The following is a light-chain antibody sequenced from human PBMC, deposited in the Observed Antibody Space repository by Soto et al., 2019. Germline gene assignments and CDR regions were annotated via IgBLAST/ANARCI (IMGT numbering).Light chain of an antibody. CDR1: RSISSY. V-gene: IGKV1-39*01. Sequence: DIQMTQSPSSLSASVGDRVTITCWASRSISSYLNWYQQKPGKAPKLLIYAASSLQSGVPSKFSGSGSGADFTLTISSLQAEDFATYYCQQTYSIPLTFGGGTKVEIK. J-gene: IGKJ4*01. CDR2: AAS. CDR3: QQTYSIPLT.